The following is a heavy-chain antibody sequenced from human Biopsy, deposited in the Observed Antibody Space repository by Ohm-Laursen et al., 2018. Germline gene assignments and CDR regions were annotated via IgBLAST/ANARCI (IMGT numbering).Heavy chain of an antibody. Sequence: SVKVSCKTSGYTFTGYYMHWVRQAPGQGLEWMGIINPSGSDATYAQKFQGRVTMTRDTSTSTAYMDLSSLRSEDTAVYYCAADSGSGSHFRFDYWGQGALVSVSS. V-gene: IGHV1-46*01. CDR3: AADSGSGSHFRFDY. CDR1: GYTFTGYY. D-gene: IGHD3-10*01. CDR2: INPSGSDA. J-gene: IGHJ4*02.